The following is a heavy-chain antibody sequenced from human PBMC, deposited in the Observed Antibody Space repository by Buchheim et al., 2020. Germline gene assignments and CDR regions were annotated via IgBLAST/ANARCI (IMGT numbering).Heavy chain of an antibody. CDR2: IYYSGST. Sequence: QVQLQESGPGLVKPSQTLSLTCTVSGGSISSGGYYWSWIRQHPGKGLEWIGYIYYSGSTYYNPSLKSRVTISVDTSKNQYSLKLSSVTAADTAVYYCARSEEGNSSSWYPRFCWFDPWGQGTL. J-gene: IGHJ5*02. V-gene: IGHV4-31*03. CDR1: GGSISSGGYY. CDR3: ARSEEGNSSSWYPRFCWFDP. D-gene: IGHD6-13*01.